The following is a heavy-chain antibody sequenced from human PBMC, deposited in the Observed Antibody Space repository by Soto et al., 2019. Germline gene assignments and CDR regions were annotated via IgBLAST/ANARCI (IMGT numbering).Heavy chain of an antibody. Sequence: SETLSLTCTVSGGSISSSSYYWGWIRQPPGKGLEWIGSIYYSGSTYYNPSLKSRVTISVEPSKNQFSLKLSSVTAADTAVYYCASGYYDFWSAPKTYNWFDPWGQGTLVTVSS. CDR2: IYYSGST. V-gene: IGHV4-39*01. CDR3: ASGYYDFWSAPKTYNWFDP. D-gene: IGHD3-3*01. J-gene: IGHJ5*02. CDR1: GGSISSSSYY.